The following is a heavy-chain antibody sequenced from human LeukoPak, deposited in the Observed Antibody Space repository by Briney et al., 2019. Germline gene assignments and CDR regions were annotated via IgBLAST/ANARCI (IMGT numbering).Heavy chain of an antibody. CDR1: GGTFSSYA. J-gene: IGHJ4*02. CDR2: IIPILGIA. V-gene: IGHV1-69*04. Sequence: GASVKVSCKASGGTFSSYAISWVRQAPGQGLEWVGRIIPILGIANYAQKFQGRVTITADKSTSTAYMELSSLRSEDTAVYYCARETYYYGSGSYYRVNYFDYWGQGTLVTVSS. D-gene: IGHD3-10*01. CDR3: ARETYYYGSGSYYRVNYFDY.